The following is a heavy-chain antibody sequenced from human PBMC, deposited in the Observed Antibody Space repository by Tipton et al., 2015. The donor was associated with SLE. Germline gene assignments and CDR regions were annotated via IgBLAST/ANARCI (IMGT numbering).Heavy chain of an antibody. CDR3: ARETTGDTIWYFDL. D-gene: IGHD7-27*01. CDR1: GGSFSGYY. CDR2: INHSRST. J-gene: IGHJ2*01. V-gene: IGHV4-34*01. Sequence: TLSLTCAVYGGSFSGYYWSWIRQPPGKGLEWIGEINHSRSTNYNPSLKSRVTISVDTSKNQFSLKLSSVTAADTAVYYCARETTGDTIWYFDLWGRGTLVTVSS.